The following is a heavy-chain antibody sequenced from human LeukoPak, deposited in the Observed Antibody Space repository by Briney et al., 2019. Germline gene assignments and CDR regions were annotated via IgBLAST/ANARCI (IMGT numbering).Heavy chain of an antibody. CDR1: GFTFSSYA. CDR2: ISGSGGST. V-gene: IGHV3-23*01. J-gene: IGHJ4*02. D-gene: IGHD1-26*01. Sequence: PGASLRLSCAASGFTFSSYAMSWVRQAPGKGLEWVSAISGSGGSTYYADSVKGRFTISRDNSKNTLYLQMNSLRAEDTAVYYCAKEMLGELLPISWDYWGQGTLVTVSS. CDR3: AKEMLGELLPISWDY.